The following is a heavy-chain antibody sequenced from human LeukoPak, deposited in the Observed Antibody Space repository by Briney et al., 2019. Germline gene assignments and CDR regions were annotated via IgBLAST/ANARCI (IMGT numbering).Heavy chain of an antibody. J-gene: IGHJ4*02. CDR3: AKERGEQWLGGLDY. V-gene: IGHV3-30*02. D-gene: IGHD6-19*01. Sequence: GGSLRLSCAASGFTFSSYAMHWVRQAPGKGLEWVAFIRYDGSNKYYADSVKGRFTISRDNSKNTLYLQMNSLRAEDTAVYYCAKERGEQWLGGLDYWGQGTLVTVSS. CDR2: IRYDGSNK. CDR1: GFTFSSYA.